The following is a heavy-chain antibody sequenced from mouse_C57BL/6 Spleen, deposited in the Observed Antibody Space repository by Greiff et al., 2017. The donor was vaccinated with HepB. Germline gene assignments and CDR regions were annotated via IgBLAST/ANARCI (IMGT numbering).Heavy chain of an antibody. Sequence: EVKVVESEGGLVQPGSSMKLSCTASGFTFSDYYMAWVRQVPEKGLEWVANINYDGSSTYYLDSLKSRFIISRDNAKNILYLQMSSLKSEDTATYYCARESYWDGFAYWGQGTLVTVSA. D-gene: IGHD4-1*01. J-gene: IGHJ3*01. V-gene: IGHV5-16*01. CDR1: GFTFSDYY. CDR2: INYDGSST. CDR3: ARESYWDGFAY.